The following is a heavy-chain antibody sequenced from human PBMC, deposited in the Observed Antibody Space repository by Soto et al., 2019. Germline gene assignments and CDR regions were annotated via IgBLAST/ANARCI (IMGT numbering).Heavy chain of an antibody. Sequence: QVRLVQSGAEAKKPGSSVRVSCKTSGDSFSKYTVNWVRQAPRQGLEWMGGFMPRFGTTNIAPTLQGRVTVTADQSINTVSMELSSLRSEDTALYYCARGRGLYNSGRSQLDSWGQGTLVTVSS. CDR2: FMPRFGTT. D-gene: IGHD1-1*01. CDR3: ARGRGLYNSGRSQLDS. CDR1: GDSFSKYT. V-gene: IGHV1-69*01. J-gene: IGHJ4*02.